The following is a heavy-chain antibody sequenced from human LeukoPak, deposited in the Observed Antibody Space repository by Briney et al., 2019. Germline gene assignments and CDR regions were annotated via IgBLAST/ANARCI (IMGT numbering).Heavy chain of an antibody. J-gene: IGHJ4*02. Sequence: SETLSLTCTVSGGSISRGGYYWSWLRQHPGKGLEWIGYIYYSGSTYYNPSLKSRVTISVDTSKNQFSLKLSSVTAADTAVYYCARSYDSSGYYGRFFDYWGQGTLVTVSS. CDR1: GGSISRGGYY. D-gene: IGHD3-22*01. V-gene: IGHV4-31*03. CDR2: IYYSGST. CDR3: ARSYDSSGYYGRFFDY.